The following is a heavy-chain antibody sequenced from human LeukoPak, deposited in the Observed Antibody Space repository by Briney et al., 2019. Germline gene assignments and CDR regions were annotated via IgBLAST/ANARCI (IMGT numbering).Heavy chain of an antibody. V-gene: IGHV4-4*07. CDR3: ARRKRQQLVSWAWDY. CDR1: GGSISSYY. J-gene: IGHJ4*02. CDR2: IYTSGST. D-gene: IGHD6-13*01. Sequence: PSETLSLTCTVSGGSISSYYWSWIRQPAGKGLEWIGRIYTSGSTNYNPSLKSRVTMSVDTSKNQFSLKLSSVTAADTAVYYCARRKRQQLVSWAWDYWGQGTLVTVSS.